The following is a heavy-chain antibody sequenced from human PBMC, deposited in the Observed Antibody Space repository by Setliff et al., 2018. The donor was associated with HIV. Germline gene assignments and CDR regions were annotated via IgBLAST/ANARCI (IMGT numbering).Heavy chain of an antibody. CDR1: GYSVTELS. D-gene: IGHD3-3*01. J-gene: IGHJ6*03. CDR3: ARNTETQYYDFWSGPWGYMDV. V-gene: IGHV1-24*01. Sequence: ASVKVSCKVSGYSVTELSIHWVRQAPGKGLEWMGSFDLEDGNTGYAQKFQGRVAITRNTSISTAYMELSSLRSEDTAVYYCARNTETQYYDFWSGPWGYMDVWGKGTTVTVSS. CDR2: FDLEDGNT.